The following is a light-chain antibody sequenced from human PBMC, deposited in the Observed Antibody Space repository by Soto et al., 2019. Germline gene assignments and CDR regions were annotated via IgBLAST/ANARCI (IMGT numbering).Light chain of an antibody. Sequence: DVEMTQSPSTLPTSIGDRVTINCRASQNVSNWLAWYQQKPGKAPNLLMYKATRLESGVPSRFSASGSGTDFTPTINRLQSDDFATYYCQHYSNESTFGQGTKLEIK. CDR1: QNVSNW. CDR2: KAT. CDR3: QHYSNEST. V-gene: IGKV1-5*03. J-gene: IGKJ2*01.